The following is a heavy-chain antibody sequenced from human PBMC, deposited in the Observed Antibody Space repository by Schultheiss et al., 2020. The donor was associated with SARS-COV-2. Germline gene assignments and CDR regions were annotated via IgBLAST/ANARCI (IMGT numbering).Heavy chain of an antibody. CDR1: GFTFSRYG. CDR2: IWYEGSNK. Sequence: GGSLRLSCAASGFTFSRYGMHWVRQDPGMGLEWVAVIWYEGSNKYYADSVKGRFTISRDNSKNTLYLQMNSLRAEDTAVYYCARDTGRTYYYGSGYFDYWGQGALVTVSS. J-gene: IGHJ4*02. D-gene: IGHD3-10*01. CDR3: ARDTGRTYYYGSGYFDY. V-gene: IGHV3-30*19.